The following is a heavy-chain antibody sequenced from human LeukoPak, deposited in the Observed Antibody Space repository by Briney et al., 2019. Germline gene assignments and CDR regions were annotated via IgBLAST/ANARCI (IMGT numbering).Heavy chain of an antibody. D-gene: IGHD3-22*01. CDR3: ARDLHSSGSIYYYYMDV. CDR1: GYTFTSYA. J-gene: IGHJ6*03. CDR2: IIPIFGTA. V-gene: IGHV1-69*05. Sequence: ASVKVSCKASGYTFTSYAISWVRQAPGQGLEWMGRIIPIFGTANYAQKFQGRVTITTDESTSTAYMELSSLRSEDTAVYYCARDLHSSGSIYYYYMDVWGKGTTVTVSS.